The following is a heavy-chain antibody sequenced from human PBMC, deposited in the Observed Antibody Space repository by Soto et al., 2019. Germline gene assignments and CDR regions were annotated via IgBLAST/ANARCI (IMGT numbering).Heavy chain of an antibody. CDR2: MNPNSGNT. CDR1: GYTFTSYD. J-gene: IGHJ6*02. D-gene: IGHD5-18*01. Sequence: ASVKVSCKASGYTFTSYDINWVRQATGQGLEWMGWMNPNSGNTGYAQKFQGRVTMTRNTSISTAYMELSSLRSEDTAVYYCARGDKGGVYRYGPYPYYYCSMDVWGQGTTVTVSS. CDR3: ARGDKGGVYRYGPYPYYYCSMDV. V-gene: IGHV1-8*01.